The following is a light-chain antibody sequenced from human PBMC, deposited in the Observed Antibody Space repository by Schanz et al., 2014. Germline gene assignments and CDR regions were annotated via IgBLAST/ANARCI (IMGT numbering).Light chain of an antibody. J-gene: IGKJ2*01. CDR2: GAS. CDR1: QSVSSN. CDR3: QQRSNWPRT. V-gene: IGKV3D-20*02. Sequence: EIVMTQSPATLSVSPGERTTLSCRASQSVSSNLAWYQQKPGQAPRLLIHGASSRATAIPDRFSGSGSGTDFTLTISRLEPEDFAVYYCQQRSNWPRTFGQGTKLEIK.